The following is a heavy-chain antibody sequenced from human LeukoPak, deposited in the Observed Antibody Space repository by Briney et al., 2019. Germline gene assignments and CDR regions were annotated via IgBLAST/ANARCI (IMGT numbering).Heavy chain of an antibody. CDR1: GFTFGSHW. V-gene: IGHV3-74*01. CDR2: INGDGSTT. CDR3: AREGGGYCSGINCWKWFDP. D-gene: IGHD2-15*01. Sequence: GGSLRLSCAASGFTFGSHWMNWVRQPPGKGPVWVSRINGDGSTTVYADSVQGRSSISRANPKSTLYLHMNSLRAEDTAVYYCAREGGGYCSGINCWKWFDPWGQGTLVTVSS. J-gene: IGHJ5*02.